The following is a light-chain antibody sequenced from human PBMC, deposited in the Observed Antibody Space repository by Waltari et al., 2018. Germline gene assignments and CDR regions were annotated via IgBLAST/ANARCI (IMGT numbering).Light chain of an antibody. CDR3: MQGTHWRT. J-gene: IGKJ1*01. CDR2: KVS. CDR1: RSLVHSGGNTS. Sequence: DVVMTQSPLSLPVTLGQPASISCRSSRSLVHSGGNTSVNWCQQRPGQSPRRLIYKVSNRESGVPDRFSGSGSGAEFTLKISRVEAEDVGVYYCMQGTHWRTFGQGTKVEIK. V-gene: IGKV2-30*02.